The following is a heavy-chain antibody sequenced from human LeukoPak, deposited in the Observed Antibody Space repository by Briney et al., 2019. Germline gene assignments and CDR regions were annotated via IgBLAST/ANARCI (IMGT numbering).Heavy chain of an antibody. Sequence: GGSLRLSCAASGFTLSSYAMSWVRQAPGKGLEWVSAISGSGGSTYYADSVKGRLTISRDNSKNTLYLQMNSLRAEDTAVYYCAKSRAVSTTVIYYFDYWGQGTLVTVSS. V-gene: IGHV3-23*01. CDR2: ISGSGGST. CDR1: GFTLSSYA. D-gene: IGHD4-17*01. J-gene: IGHJ4*02. CDR3: AKSRAVSTTVIYYFDY.